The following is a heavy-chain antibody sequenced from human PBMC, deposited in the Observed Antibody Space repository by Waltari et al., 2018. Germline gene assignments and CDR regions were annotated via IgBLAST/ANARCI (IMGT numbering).Heavy chain of an antibody. J-gene: IGHJ4*02. CDR2: ISDAGGII. CDR3: ARGSGVDS. CDR1: GFRFSTYV. D-gene: IGHD7-27*01. Sequence: EVQLLESGGGLVQPGGALRLSCAASGFRFSTYVMIWVRQAPGKGLEWVSSISDAGGIINYADSVKGRFTISRDNSKNTLYLQMNSLRADDTAVYYCARGSGVDSWGQGTLVTVSS. V-gene: IGHV3-23*01.